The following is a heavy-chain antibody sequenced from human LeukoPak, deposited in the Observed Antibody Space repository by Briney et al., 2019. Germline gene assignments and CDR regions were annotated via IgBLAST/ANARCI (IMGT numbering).Heavy chain of an antibody. CDR3: ARGPPHGGTYFDY. J-gene: IGHJ4*02. D-gene: IGHD2-15*01. CDR2: IHTSGST. CDR1: GGFISTYY. Sequence: SSETLSLTCTVSGGFISTYYWSWIRQPAGKELEWIGRIHTSGSTLYSPSLKSRVTISVDTSKNQFSLKLSSATAADTAVYYCARGPPHGGTYFDYWGQGTLVTVSS. V-gene: IGHV4-4*07.